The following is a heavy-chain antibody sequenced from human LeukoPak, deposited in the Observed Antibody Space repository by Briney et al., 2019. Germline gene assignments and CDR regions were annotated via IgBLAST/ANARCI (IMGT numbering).Heavy chain of an antibody. J-gene: IGHJ6*03. CDR3: VVSQIFTLPGYYYYMDV. D-gene: IGHD2-21*01. Sequence: SETLSLTCTVSGGSISSSSYYWGWIRQPPGKGLEWIGSIYYSGSTYYNPSLKSRVTISVDTSKNQFSLKLSSVTAADTAVYYCVVSQIFTLPGYYYYMDVWGKGTTVTVSS. CDR2: IYYSGST. CDR1: GGSISSSSYY. V-gene: IGHV4-39*01.